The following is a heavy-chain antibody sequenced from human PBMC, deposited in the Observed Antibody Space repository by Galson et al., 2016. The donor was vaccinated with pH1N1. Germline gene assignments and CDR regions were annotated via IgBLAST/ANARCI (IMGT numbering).Heavy chain of an antibody. V-gene: IGHV3-30*04. CDR1: GFTFSDNI. CDR3: GRENSYETANENNDGTAFDI. D-gene: IGHD2-21*02. CDR2: APFDGREE. J-gene: IGHJ3*02. Sequence: CAASGFTFSDNIMHWVRQAPGKALDWVAFAPFDGREEIYADSVKGRFTISRDDSTNTLYLQMSSLRAADTAVYYCGRENSYETANENNDGTAFDIWSQGTMVIVSS.